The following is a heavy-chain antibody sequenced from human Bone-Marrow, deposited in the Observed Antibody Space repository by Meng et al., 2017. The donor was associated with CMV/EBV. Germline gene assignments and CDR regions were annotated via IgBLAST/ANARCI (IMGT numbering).Heavy chain of an antibody. CDR1: GFTFSAYT. Sequence: GESLKISCAASGFTFSAYTIHWVRQAPGKGLEWVAVISYDGTKKYYADSVQGRFTISRDTSKNTLYLQMNSLRAEDTAVYYCAKEDGSGSYLPYYYYGMDVWGQGTTVTVSS. J-gene: IGHJ6*02. CDR2: ISYDGTKK. CDR3: AKEDGSGSYLPYYYYGMDV. V-gene: IGHV3-30*04. D-gene: IGHD3-10*01.